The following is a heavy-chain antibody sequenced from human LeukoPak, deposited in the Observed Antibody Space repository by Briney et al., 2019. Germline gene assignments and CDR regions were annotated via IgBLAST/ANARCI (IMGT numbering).Heavy chain of an antibody. CDR2: ISSSSSTI. Sequence: GGSLRLSCAASGFTFSSYSMNWVRQAPGKRLEWVSYISSSSSTIYYADSVKGRFTISRDNAKNTLYLQMNSLRAEDTAVYSCAGMPRGYYYHFDLWGRGTLVTVSS. CDR1: GFTFSSYS. CDR3: AGMPRGYYYHFDL. J-gene: IGHJ2*01. D-gene: IGHD3-22*01. V-gene: IGHV3-48*04.